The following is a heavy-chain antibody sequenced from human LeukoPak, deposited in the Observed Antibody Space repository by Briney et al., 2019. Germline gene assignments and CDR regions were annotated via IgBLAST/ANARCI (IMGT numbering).Heavy chain of an antibody. CDR3: ARVTDCSGGSCYHFDY. J-gene: IGHJ4*02. D-gene: IGHD2-15*01. Sequence: GGSLRLSCAASGFTVSSNYMSWVRQAPGEGLEWVSVIYSGGSTYYADSVKGRFTISRENSKNRLYLQMNSLRAEDTAVYYCARVTDCSGGSCYHFDYWGQGTLVTVSS. CDR1: GFTVSSNY. V-gene: IGHV3-66*01. CDR2: IYSGGST.